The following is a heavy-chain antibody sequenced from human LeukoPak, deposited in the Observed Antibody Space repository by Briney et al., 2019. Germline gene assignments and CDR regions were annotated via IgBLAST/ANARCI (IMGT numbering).Heavy chain of an antibody. CDR1: GFTFSTYW. J-gene: IGHJ4*02. Sequence: PGGSLRLSCVASGFTFSTYWMHWVRQAPGKGLVWVSRIRIDGGDTSYADSVKGRFTISRDNAKNTLYLQMNSLRAEDTAVYYCARDGQDNIGLGDFDYWGQGTLVTVSS. CDR2: IRIDGGDT. CDR3: ARDGQDNIGLGDFDY. V-gene: IGHV3-74*01. D-gene: IGHD2/OR15-2a*01.